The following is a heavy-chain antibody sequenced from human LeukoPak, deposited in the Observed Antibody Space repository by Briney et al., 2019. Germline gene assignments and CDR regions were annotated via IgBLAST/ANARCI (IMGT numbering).Heavy chain of an antibody. CDR3: ARDVGIRLWFRDYYGLDV. CDR1: GFTFSSYG. Sequence: PGSSLRLSCEASGFTFSSYGMDWVRQAPGKGLERVAVIWYDGSNEYYADSVKGRYTISRDNSKNTLYLQMNSLRAEDTAVYYCARDVGIRLWFRDYYGLDVWGQGTTVTVSS. J-gene: IGHJ6*02. CDR2: IWYDGSNE. D-gene: IGHD5-18*01. V-gene: IGHV3-33*01.